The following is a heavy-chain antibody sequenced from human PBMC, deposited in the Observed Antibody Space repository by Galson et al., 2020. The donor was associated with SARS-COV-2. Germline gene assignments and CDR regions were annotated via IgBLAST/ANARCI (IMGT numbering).Heavy chain of an antibody. CDR2: IYYSGST. Sequence: SETLSLTCTVSGGSISSYYWSWIRQPPGKGLEWIGYIYYSGSTNYNPSLKSRVIISVDTSKKQFSLKLTSVTAADTAVYYCAREGYCSGGHCEFDFWGQGTLVTVSS. D-gene: IGHD2-15*01. V-gene: IGHV4-59*01. CDR3: AREGYCSGGHCEFDF. J-gene: IGHJ4*02. CDR1: GGSISSYY.